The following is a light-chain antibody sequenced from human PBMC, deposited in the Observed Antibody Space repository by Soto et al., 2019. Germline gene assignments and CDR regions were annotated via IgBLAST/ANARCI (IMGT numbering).Light chain of an antibody. Sequence: ERVVTQSPVTLSVSPGEGATLSCRASESVSTNLAWYQQRPGQAPRLLIYGGSTRATGVPARFSGSGSWTEFTLTISSLQSEDAAVYYCQQYDNWPWTFGKGTKVEI. CDR3: QQYDNWPWT. V-gene: IGKV3-15*01. CDR1: ESVSTN. J-gene: IGKJ1*01. CDR2: GGS.